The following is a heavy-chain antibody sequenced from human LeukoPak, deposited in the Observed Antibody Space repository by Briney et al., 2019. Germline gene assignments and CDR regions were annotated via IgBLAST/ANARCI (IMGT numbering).Heavy chain of an antibody. Sequence: GGSLRLSCAAFGFTFSSNSMNWVRQAPGKGLEWVSYISSSSSTIYYADSVKGRFTISRDNAENSLYLQMNSLRDEDTAVYYCYGANAEHWGQGTLVTVSS. CDR1: GFTFSSNS. CDR2: ISSSSSTI. J-gene: IGHJ1*01. V-gene: IGHV3-48*02. CDR3: YGANAEH. D-gene: IGHD4-23*01.